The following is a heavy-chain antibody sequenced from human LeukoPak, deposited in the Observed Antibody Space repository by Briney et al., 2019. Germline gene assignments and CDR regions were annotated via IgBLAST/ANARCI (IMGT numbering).Heavy chain of an antibody. CDR1: GFTFSDYY. CDR3: ARDPTVVTLDY. D-gene: IGHD4-23*01. CDR2: ISSSGSTI. V-gene: IGHV3-11*04. J-gene: IGHJ4*02. Sequence: GGSLRLSCAASGFTFSDYYMSWTRQAPGKGLEWVSYISSSGSTIYYADSVKGRFTISRDNAKNSLYLQMNSLRAEDTAVYYCARDPTVVTLDYWGQGTLVTVSS.